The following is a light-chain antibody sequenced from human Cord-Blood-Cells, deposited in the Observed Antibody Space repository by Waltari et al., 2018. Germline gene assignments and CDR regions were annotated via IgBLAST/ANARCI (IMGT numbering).Light chain of an antibody. CDR2: DAS. Sequence: DIQMTQSPSYLSASVGHRVTITCQASQDISNYLNWYQQKPGKAPKLLIYDASNLETGVPSRFSGSGSGTDFTFTISSLQPEDIATYYCQQYDNLPFTFGPGTKVDIK. CDR1: QDISNY. J-gene: IGKJ3*01. CDR3: QQYDNLPFT. V-gene: IGKV1-33*01.